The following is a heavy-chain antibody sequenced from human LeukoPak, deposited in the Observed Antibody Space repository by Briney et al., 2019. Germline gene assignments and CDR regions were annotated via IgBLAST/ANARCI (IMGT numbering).Heavy chain of an antibody. Sequence: GGSLRLSCAASGLTFSSYGMHWVRQAPGKGLGWLAGILYGGSNNNYADSVQGRFTISRDNSKNTLYLQMNSLRAEDTDVYYCAKDLEHIVVVTAIDYWGQGTLVTVSS. V-gene: IGHV3-30*18. D-gene: IGHD2-21*02. CDR3: AKDLEHIVVVTAIDY. CDR1: GLTFSSYG. CDR2: ILYGGSNN. J-gene: IGHJ4*02.